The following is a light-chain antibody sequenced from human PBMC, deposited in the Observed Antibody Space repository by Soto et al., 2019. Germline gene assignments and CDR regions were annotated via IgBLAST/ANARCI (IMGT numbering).Light chain of an antibody. CDR1: SSDVGSYNL. CDR3: CSYAGSPYV. V-gene: IGLV2-23*01. Sequence: QSVLTQPASVSRSPGQSITISCTGTSSDVGSYNLVSWYPQHPGKAPKLMIYEGSKRPSGVSNRFSGSKSGNTASLTISGLQAEDEADYYCCSYAGSPYVFGTGTKVT. CDR2: EGS. J-gene: IGLJ1*01.